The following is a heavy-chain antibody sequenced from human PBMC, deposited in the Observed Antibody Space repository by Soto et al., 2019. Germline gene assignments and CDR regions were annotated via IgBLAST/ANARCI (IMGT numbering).Heavy chain of an antibody. D-gene: IGHD3-22*01. CDR1: GITISNYP. J-gene: IGHJ4*02. V-gene: IGHV3-23*01. CDR2: ISGSGDRT. CDR3: VKDDGGYPSTAPH. Sequence: EVQLRESGGGLVQPGGSLRLSCAASGITISNYPMSWVRQAPGKGLDWVSGISGSGDRTYYGDSAKGRFTISQDISKSSLSLQLDSLGVEDTAVYFCVKDDGGYPSTAPHWGQGTLLTVSS.